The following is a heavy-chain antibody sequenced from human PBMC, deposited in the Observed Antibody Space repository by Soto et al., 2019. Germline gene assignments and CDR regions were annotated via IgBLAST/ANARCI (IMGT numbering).Heavy chain of an antibody. CDR2: ISGYNGHT. D-gene: IGHD3-16*01. J-gene: IGHJ6*02. CDR1: GYTFTTYG. Sequence: QVQLVQSGAEVRKPGASVKVSCKASGYTFTTYGISWVRQAPGQGLEWMGWISGYNGHTKYAQKFQGRVTMTTDTSTSTVYMDLRSLRSADTAVYYCAREGEMPYYYYGLAVWGQGTTVTVSS. CDR3: AREGEMPYYYYGLAV. V-gene: IGHV1-18*01.